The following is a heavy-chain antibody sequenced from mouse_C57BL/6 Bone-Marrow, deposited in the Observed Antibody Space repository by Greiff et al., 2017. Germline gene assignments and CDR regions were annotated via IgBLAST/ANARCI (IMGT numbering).Heavy chain of an antibody. J-gene: IGHJ3*01. D-gene: IGHD1-1*01. CDR3: AREVYGSSRWFAY. Sequence: EVQLQESGPGLVKPSQSLSLTCSVTGYSITSGYYWNWIRQFPGNKLEWMGYISYDGSNNYNPSLKNRISITRDTSKNQFFLKLNSVTTEDTATYYCAREVYGSSRWFAYWGQGTLVTVSA. V-gene: IGHV3-6*01. CDR2: ISYDGSN. CDR1: GYSITSGYY.